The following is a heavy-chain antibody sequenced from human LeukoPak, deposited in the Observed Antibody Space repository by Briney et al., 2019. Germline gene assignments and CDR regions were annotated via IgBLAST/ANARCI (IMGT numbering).Heavy chain of an antibody. CDR1: GGSFSGYY. J-gene: IGHJ4*02. Sequence: SETLSLACAVYGGSFSGYYWSWIRQPPGKGLEWIGEINHSGSTNYNPSLKSRVTISVDTSKNQFSLKLSSVTAADTAVYYCARGDSSYHFDYWGQGTLVTVSS. CDR2: INHSGST. CDR3: ARGDSSYHFDY. V-gene: IGHV4-34*01. D-gene: IGHD6-6*01.